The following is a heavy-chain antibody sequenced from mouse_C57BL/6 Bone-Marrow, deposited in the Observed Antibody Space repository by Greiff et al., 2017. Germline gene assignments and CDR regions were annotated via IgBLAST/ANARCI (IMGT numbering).Heavy chain of an antibody. CDR1: GYTFTSYW. V-gene: IGHV1-69*01. CDR2: IDPSDSYT. Sequence: VQLQQPGAELAMPGASVKLSCKASGYTFTSYWMHWVKQRPGPGLEWIGEIDPSDSYTNDKQQFTGKSTLTVDKSSSTAYMQLSSLTSEYAAVYYGARTYGSAWFAYWGQGTLVTVSA. J-gene: IGHJ3*01. CDR3: ARTYGSAWFAY. D-gene: IGHD1-2*01.